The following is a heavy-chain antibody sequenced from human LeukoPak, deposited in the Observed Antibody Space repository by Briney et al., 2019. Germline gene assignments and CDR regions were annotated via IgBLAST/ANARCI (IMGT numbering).Heavy chain of an antibody. V-gene: IGHV4-39*02. J-gene: IGHJ4*02. CDR3: ARERGWTFWSGYPDY. CDR1: GGSIINRSYY. CDR2: IYYSGTT. D-gene: IGHD3-3*01. Sequence: PSETLSLTCTVSGGSIINRSYYWDWFRQPPGKGLEWIGSIYYSGTTYYNPSLKSRVTISVDASKNQFSLKLSSVTAADTAVYYCARERGWTFWSGYPDYWGQGTLVTVSS.